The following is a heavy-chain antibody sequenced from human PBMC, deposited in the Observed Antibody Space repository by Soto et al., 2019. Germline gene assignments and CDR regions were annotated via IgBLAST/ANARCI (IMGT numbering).Heavy chain of an antibody. J-gene: IGHJ3*01. V-gene: IGHV3-30-3*01. CDR3: ACHVAGRQKNAFDV. Sequence: PGGSLRLSCAASGFTFSSYAMHWVRQAPGKGLEWVAVISYDGSNKYYADSVKGRFTISRDNSKNTLYLQMNSLRAEDTAVYYCACHVAGRQKNAFDVWGQGTMVTVSS. CDR1: GFTFSSYA. CDR2: ISYDGSNK. D-gene: IGHD2-21*01.